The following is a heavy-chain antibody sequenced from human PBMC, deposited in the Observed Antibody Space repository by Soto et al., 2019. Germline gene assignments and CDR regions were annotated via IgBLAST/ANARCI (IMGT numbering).Heavy chain of an antibody. J-gene: IGHJ5*02. V-gene: IGHV1-18*01. D-gene: IGHD3-3*01. CDR1: GYTFTSYG. CDR2: ISAYNGNT. Sequence: GASVKVSCKASGYTFTSYGISWVRQAPGQGLEWMGWISAYNGNTNYAQKLQGRVTMTTDTSTSTAYMELRSLRSDDTAVYYCVKGSLTIFGDEPEHNLFAPWGQGTLVTVSS. CDR3: VKGSLTIFGDEPEHNLFAP.